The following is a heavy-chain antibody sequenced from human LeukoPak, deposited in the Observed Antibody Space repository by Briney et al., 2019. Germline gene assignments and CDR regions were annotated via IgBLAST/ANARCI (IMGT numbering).Heavy chain of an antibody. CDR3: ARGPWIQLWLRYFDL. Sequence: PSETLSLTCTVSGGSISSGDYYWSWIRQPPGKGLEWIGHIYYSGSTYYNPSLKSRVTISVDTSKNQFSLKLSSVTAADTAVYYCARGPWIQLWLRYFDLWGRGTLVTVSS. D-gene: IGHD5-18*01. CDR1: GGSISSGDYY. CDR2: IYYSGST. V-gene: IGHV4-30-4*01. J-gene: IGHJ2*01.